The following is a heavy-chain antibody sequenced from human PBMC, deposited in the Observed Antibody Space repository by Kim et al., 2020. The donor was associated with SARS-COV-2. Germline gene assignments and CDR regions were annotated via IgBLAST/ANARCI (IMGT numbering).Heavy chain of an antibody. CDR3: ARALRDCSGGSCFFKWFDP. CDR2: ISSSGRST. D-gene: IGHD2-15*01. Sequence: GGSLRLSCAASGFNFRNYAMSWVRQVPGKGLEWVLGISSSGRSTYYADSVKGRFTISRDNSNSTLYVQMDSLRVEDTAVYYCARALRDCSGGSCFFKWFDPWGQGTLVTVSS. V-gene: IGHV3-23*01. J-gene: IGHJ5*02. CDR1: GFNFRNYA.